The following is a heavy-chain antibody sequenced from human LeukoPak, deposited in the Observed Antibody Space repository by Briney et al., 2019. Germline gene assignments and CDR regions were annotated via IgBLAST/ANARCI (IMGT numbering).Heavy chain of an antibody. CDR1: GYTFTGYY. D-gene: IGHD3-9*01. Sequence: ASVKVSCKASGYTFTGYYRCWVRQAPGQGLEWMGWINPNSGGTDYARKLQGRVTMTRDTSISTAYMELSRLRSDDTAVYYCARDRIRYFDWLFEAFDIWGQGTMVTVSS. CDR2: INPNSGGT. CDR3: ARDRIRYFDWLFEAFDI. J-gene: IGHJ3*02. V-gene: IGHV1-2*02.